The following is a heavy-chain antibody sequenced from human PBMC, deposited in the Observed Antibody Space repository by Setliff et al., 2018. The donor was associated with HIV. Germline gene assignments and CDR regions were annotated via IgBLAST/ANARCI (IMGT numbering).Heavy chain of an antibody. Sequence: SETLSLTCAVYGGSFSGYYWNWIRQPPEKGLEWIGEINHSGSTNYNPSLKSRVTISVDTSKNQFSLKLRSVTAADTAVYYCARDLRGTQSSDYWGQGTLVTVSS. CDR1: GGSFSGYY. V-gene: IGHV4-34*01. CDR2: INHSGST. D-gene: IGHD1-1*01. CDR3: ARDLRGTQSSDY. J-gene: IGHJ4*02.